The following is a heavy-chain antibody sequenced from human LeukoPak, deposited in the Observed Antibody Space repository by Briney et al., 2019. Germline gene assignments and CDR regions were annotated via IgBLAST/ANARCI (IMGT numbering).Heavy chain of an antibody. D-gene: IGHD3-3*01. CDR2: ISGSGGST. Sequence: PGGSLRLSCAASGFTFSSSAMSWVRQAPGKGLEWVSAISGSGGSTYYADSVKGRFTISRDNSKNTLYLQMNSLRAEDTAVYYCAKDLEERVVTADYWGQGTLVTVSS. V-gene: IGHV3-23*01. CDR1: GFTFSSSA. J-gene: IGHJ4*02. CDR3: AKDLEERVVTADY.